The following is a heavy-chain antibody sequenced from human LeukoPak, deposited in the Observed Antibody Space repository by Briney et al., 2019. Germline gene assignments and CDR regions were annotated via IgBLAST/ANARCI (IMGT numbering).Heavy chain of an antibody. V-gene: IGHV3-30*02. CDR2: IRYDGSNK. Sequence: GGSLRLSCAASGFTFSSYGMHWVRQAPGKGLEWVAFIRYDGSNKYYADSVKGRFTISRDNSKNTLYLQMNSLRAEDTAVYYCASGIIAAAGSGRFDPWGQGTLVTVSS. CDR3: ASGIIAAAGSGRFDP. J-gene: IGHJ5*02. CDR1: GFTFSSYG. D-gene: IGHD6-13*01.